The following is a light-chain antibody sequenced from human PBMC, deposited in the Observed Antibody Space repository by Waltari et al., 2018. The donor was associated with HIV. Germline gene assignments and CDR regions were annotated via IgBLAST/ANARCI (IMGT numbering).Light chain of an antibody. CDR1: QSIRNY. CDR2: SAS. V-gene: IGKV1-9*01. Sequence: DILLTQSPSFLSASVRDRVTISCRANQSIRNYLAWYQQRPGRAATRLIFSASVLQAGVPSRISVSGAGTQFTHTITALQPEDFATYYCQQHNTYPLPFGPGT. CDR3: QQHNTYPLP. J-gene: IGKJ3*01.